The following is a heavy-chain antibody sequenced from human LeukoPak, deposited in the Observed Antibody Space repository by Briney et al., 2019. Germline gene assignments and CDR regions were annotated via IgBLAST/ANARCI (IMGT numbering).Heavy chain of an antibody. CDR1: GYTFTSYG. Sequence: GASVKVSCTASGYTFTSYGISWVRQAPGQGLEWMGWISAYNGNTNYAQKLQGRVTMTTDTSTSTAYMELRSLRADDTAVYYCARSEMVETPPDYWGQGTLVTVSS. J-gene: IGHJ4*02. V-gene: IGHV1-18*01. CDR2: ISAYNGNT. D-gene: IGHD2-8*01. CDR3: ARSEMVETPPDY.